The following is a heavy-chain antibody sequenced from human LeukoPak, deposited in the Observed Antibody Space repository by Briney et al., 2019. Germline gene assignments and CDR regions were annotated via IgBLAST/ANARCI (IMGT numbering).Heavy chain of an antibody. Sequence: ASVKVSCKASGYTFTGFYIHWVRQAPGQGLEWMGWINPNSGGTNYAQKLQGRVTMTRDTSTNTAYMELGSLRSDDTAVYYCAREEVSVISDTCCSGLGYWGQGTLVTVSS. D-gene: IGHD3-10*01. CDR2: INPNSGGT. J-gene: IGHJ4*02. CDR1: GYTFTGFY. V-gene: IGHV1-2*02. CDR3: AREEVSVISDTCCSGLGY.